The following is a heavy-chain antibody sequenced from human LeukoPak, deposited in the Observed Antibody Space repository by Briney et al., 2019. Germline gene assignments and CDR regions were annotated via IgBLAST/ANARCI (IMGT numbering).Heavy chain of an antibody. CDR3: ARHYGP. V-gene: IGHV4-59*01. CDR1: GGSISGFY. CDR2: IYYSGST. Sequence: SETLSLTCTVSGGSISGFYWSWIRQPPGKGLEWIGYIYYSGSTNYNPSLKSRVTISVDTSKNQFSLKLNSVTAADTAVYYCARHYGPWGQGTLVTVSS. J-gene: IGHJ5*02. D-gene: IGHD3-16*01.